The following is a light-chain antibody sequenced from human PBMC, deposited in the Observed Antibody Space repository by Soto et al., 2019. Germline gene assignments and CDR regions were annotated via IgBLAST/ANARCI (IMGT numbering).Light chain of an antibody. CDR1: SSNIGHNA. CDR2: YDD. V-gene: IGLV1-36*01. CDR3: AAWDDSLKGYV. Sequence: QAVVTQPPSVSAAPRQSVTISCAGSSSNIGHNAVNWYQQLPGKAPKLLIYYDDLLPSGVSDRFSASKSGTSASLAISGLQSEDEADYYCAAWDDSLKGYVFGTGTKLTVL. J-gene: IGLJ1*01.